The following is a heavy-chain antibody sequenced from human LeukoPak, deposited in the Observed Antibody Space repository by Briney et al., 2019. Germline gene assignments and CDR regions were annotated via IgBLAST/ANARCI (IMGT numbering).Heavy chain of an antibody. D-gene: IGHD2-2*01. CDR2: IYYSGST. V-gene: IGHV4-59*01. J-gene: IGHJ4*02. CDR3: ARADCSSTSCPVDY. CDR1: GGSISSYY. Sequence: PSETLFLTCTVSGGSISSYYWSWIRQPPGKGLEWIGYIYYSGSTNYNPSLKSRVTISVDTSKNQFSLKLSSVTAADTAVYYCARADCSSTSCPVDYWGQGTLVTVSS.